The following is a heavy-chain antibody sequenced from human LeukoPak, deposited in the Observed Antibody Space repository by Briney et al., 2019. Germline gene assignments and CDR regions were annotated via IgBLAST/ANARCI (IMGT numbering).Heavy chain of an antibody. CDR3: VPLPIAVAGTHLLDY. D-gene: IGHD6-19*01. CDR1: GFTFSTYA. CDR2: INTNGDDT. V-gene: IGHV3-64D*09. J-gene: IGHJ4*02. Sequence: GGSLRLSCSASGFTFSTYAMHWVRQAPGKGLEHVSTINTNGDDTYYADSVKGRFTISRDNSKRTLYLQMSSLRAEDTAVYYCVPLPIAVAGTHLLDYWGQGTLVTVSS.